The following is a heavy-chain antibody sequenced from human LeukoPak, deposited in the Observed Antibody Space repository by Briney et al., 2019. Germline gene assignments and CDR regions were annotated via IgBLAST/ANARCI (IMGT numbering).Heavy chain of an antibody. CDR1: GFTFSSYG. CDR3: AKDRHAPGRYCSTTTCFPFDP. V-gene: IGHV3-23*01. Sequence: GGSLRLSCAASGFTFSSYGMSWVRQAPGKGLEWVSAISGSGGSTYYADSVKGRFTISRDNSKKTLYLQMNSLRAEDTAVYYCAKDRHAPGRYCSTTTCFPFDPWGQGTLVTVSS. J-gene: IGHJ5*02. CDR2: ISGSGGST. D-gene: IGHD2-2*01.